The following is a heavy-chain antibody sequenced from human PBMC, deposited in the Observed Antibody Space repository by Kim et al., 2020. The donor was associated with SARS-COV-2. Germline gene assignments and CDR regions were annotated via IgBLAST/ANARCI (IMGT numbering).Heavy chain of an antibody. Sequence: SVKSRITINPDTSKNQFSLQLNSVTPEDTAVYYCARAGYSSSWYGYYFDYWGQGTLVTVSS. CDR3: ARAGYSSSWYGYYFDY. J-gene: IGHJ4*02. D-gene: IGHD6-13*01. V-gene: IGHV6-1*01.